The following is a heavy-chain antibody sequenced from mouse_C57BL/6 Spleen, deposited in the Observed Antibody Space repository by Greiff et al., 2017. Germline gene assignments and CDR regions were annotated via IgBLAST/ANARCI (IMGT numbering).Heavy chain of an antibody. CDR1: GFTFSSYG. Sequence: EVQVVESGGDLVKPGGSLKLSCAASGFTFSSYGMSWVRQTPDKRLEWVATISSGGSYTYYPDSVKGRFTISRDNAKNTLYLQMSSLKSEDTAMYYCTGDGYLYYYAMDYWGQGTSVTVSS. J-gene: IGHJ4*01. CDR2: ISSGGSYT. V-gene: IGHV5-6*01. CDR3: TGDGYLYYYAMDY. D-gene: IGHD2-3*01.